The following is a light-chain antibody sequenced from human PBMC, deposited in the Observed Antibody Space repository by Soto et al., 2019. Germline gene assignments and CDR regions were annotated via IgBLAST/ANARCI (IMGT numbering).Light chain of an antibody. CDR3: QKLDSYPLT. J-gene: IGKJ5*01. V-gene: IGKV1-9*01. CDR1: QGISSS. Sequence: DIQLTQSPSFLFSFLLYRFTSSFRASQGISSSLAWYQQKPGEAPKLLIYAASTLQSGVPPRFSGSGSGTEFTLTISSLQPEDFASYYCQKLDSYPLTFGQGTRLEIK. CDR2: AAS.